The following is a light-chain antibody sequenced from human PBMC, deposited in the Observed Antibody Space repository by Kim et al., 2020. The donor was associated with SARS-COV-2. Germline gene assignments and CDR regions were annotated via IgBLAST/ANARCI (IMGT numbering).Light chain of an antibody. J-gene: IGKJ1*01. CDR2: WAS. CDR1: QSVLYSSNNKNY. Sequence: ATINCKSSQSVLYSSNNKNYLAWYQQKPGHPPKLLIYWASTRESGVPDRFSGSGSGTDFTLTISSLQAEDVAVYYCQQYYSTPRTFGQGTKVDIK. CDR3: QQYYSTPRT. V-gene: IGKV4-1*01.